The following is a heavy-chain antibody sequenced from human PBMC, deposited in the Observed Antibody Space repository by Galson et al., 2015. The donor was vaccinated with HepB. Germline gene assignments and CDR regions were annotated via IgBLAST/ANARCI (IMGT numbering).Heavy chain of an antibody. CDR2: IIHRFRTA. CDR3: ARLYHDFWSGYVGYFQH. Sequence: SVKVSCKASGGTFSNYGLNWVRQAPGQGLEWAGGIIHRFRTANYAQRVQGRVTITADDSTSTSDLELRNLSSEDTAIYYCARLYHDFWSGYVGYFQHWGQGTLVTVFS. CDR1: GGTFSNYG. V-gene: IGHV1-69*13. D-gene: IGHD3-3*01. J-gene: IGHJ1*01.